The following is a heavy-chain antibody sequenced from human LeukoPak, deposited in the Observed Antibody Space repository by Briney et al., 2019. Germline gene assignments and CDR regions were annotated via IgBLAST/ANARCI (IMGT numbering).Heavy chain of an antibody. J-gene: IGHJ5*02. CDR3: RRSLMS. CDR2: IKEGGSEK. CDR1: GFTFSTYW. D-gene: IGHD3-10*01. V-gene: IGHV3-7*03. Sequence: PGGSLRLSCAASGFTFSTYWMTWVRQAPGKGLEWVANIKEGGSEKYYVDSVKGRFTISRDNAKNSLYLEMNSLRAEDTAVYYCRRSLMSWGQGTLVTVSS.